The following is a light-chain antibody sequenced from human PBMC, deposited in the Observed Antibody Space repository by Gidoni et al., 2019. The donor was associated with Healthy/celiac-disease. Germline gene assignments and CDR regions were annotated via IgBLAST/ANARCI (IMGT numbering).Light chain of an antibody. CDR1: QSVSSN. V-gene: IGKV3-15*01. CDR3: QQYNNWPLYS. J-gene: IGKJ2*03. CDR2: GAS. Sequence: EIVMTQSPATLSVSPGESTTLSCRASQSVSSNLAWYQQKPGQAPRLLIYGASTRATGIPARFSGSGYGTEFTLTISSLQSEDFAVYYCQQYNNWPLYSLGQGTKLEIK.